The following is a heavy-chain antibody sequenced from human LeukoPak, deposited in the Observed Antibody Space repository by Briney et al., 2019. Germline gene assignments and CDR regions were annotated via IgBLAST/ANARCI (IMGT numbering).Heavy chain of an antibody. Sequence: GGSLRLSCAASGFTFSSYWMHWVRQAPGKGLVWVSRINGDGSSTSYADSVKGRFTISRDNAKTMLYLQMNSLRAEDTAVYYCARPKFDSSGYYGYWGQGTLVTVSS. CDR1: GFTFSSYW. V-gene: IGHV3-74*01. D-gene: IGHD3-22*01. CDR3: ARPKFDSSGYYGY. J-gene: IGHJ4*02. CDR2: INGDGSST.